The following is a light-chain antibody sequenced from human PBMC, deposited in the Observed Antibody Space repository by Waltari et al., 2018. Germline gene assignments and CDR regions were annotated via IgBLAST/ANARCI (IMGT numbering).Light chain of an antibody. CDR3: QQGYNFPFT. J-gene: IGKJ3*01. CDR2: RAS. CDR1: QGIGNN. V-gene: IGKV1-6*01. Sequence: IQMTQSPSSLSASVGDTVTITCQASQGIGNNLNWYQQKPGKAPKLLIYRASNLQSWIPARFSGSGSGTGFTLTISSLQPEDFATYYCQQGYNFPFTFGPGTKLDIK.